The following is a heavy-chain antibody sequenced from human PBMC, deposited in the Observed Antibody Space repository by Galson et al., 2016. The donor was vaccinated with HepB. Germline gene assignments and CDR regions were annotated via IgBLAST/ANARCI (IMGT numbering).Heavy chain of an antibody. V-gene: IGHV3-23*01. CDR1: GFTFFNFA. D-gene: IGHD6-13*01. CDR3: AKRRSLSAAVSIWCDS. Sequence: SLRLSCAASGFTFFNFAMSWVRQAPGKGLEWVSSISGSGGSTHYADSVKGRFTISRDNSKNTLYLQMNSLRAEDTALYYCAKRRSLSAAVSIWCDSWGQGTLVTVSS. J-gene: IGHJ5*01. CDR2: ISGSGGST.